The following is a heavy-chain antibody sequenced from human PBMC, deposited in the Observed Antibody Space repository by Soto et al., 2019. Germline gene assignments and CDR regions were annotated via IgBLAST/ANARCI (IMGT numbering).Heavy chain of an antibody. Sequence: GSLRLSCVGSGFIFSNNGMHWVRQTPGKGLEWVAFMSYDGSDTFYADSVKGRFTISGDNSKNTLFLHMSNLRAEDTAMYYCTIVRVADSALDHWGQGTLVTVSS. V-gene: IGHV3-30*02. J-gene: IGHJ4*02. CDR1: GFIFSNNG. CDR2: MSYDGSDT. D-gene: IGHD3-10*02. CDR3: TIVRVADSALDH.